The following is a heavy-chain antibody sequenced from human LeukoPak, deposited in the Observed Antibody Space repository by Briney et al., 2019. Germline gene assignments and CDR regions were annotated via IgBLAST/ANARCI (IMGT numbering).Heavy chain of an antibody. CDR2: IRSAVETT. V-gene: IGHV3-23*01. D-gene: IGHD3/OR15-3a*01. J-gene: IGHJ4*02. Sequence: GGSLRLSCAASGFTMSHYGVSWVRQAPGKGLEWISGIRSAVETTHYADSMKGRFIISRDNSKNALSLQLNNLRPEDTALYYCAKHFCTGLDCSLFDSWGQGTLVTVSS. CDR3: AKHFCTGLDCSLFDS. CDR1: GFTMSHYG.